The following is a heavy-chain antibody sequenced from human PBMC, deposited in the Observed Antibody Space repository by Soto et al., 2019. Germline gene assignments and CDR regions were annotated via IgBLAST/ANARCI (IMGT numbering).Heavy chain of an antibody. J-gene: IGHJ6*02. CDR2: INPSGGST. CDR1: GYTFTSYY. D-gene: IGHD3-10*01. Sequence: GASVKVSCKASGYTFTSYYMHWVRQAPGQGLEWMGIINPSGGSTSYAQKFQGRVTMTRDTSTSTVYMELSSLRSEDTAVYYCARAGSKILVRGVITSPPRLLPYYYYGMDVWGQGTTVTVSS. V-gene: IGHV1-46*01. CDR3: ARAGSKILVRGVITSPPRLLPYYYYGMDV.